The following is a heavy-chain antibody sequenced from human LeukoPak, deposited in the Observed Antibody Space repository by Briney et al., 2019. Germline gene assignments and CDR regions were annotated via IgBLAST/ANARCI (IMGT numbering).Heavy chain of an antibody. V-gene: IGHV3-15*01. CDR3: ATALDIVVVPAAVGENWFDP. CDR1: GFPFSDAW. D-gene: IGHD2-2*03. J-gene: IGHJ5*02. Sequence: GGSLRLAWAAAGFPFSDAWMTWVRQAPGKGLEWVGRIKSKTDGGATDYAAPVKGRFTISRDDPKNTLYLQMHSLKTEDTAVYYCATALDIVVVPAAVGENWFDPWGQGTLVTVSS. CDR2: IKSKTDGGAT.